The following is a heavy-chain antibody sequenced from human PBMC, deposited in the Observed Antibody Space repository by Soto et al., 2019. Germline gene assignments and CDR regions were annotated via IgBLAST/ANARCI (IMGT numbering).Heavy chain of an antibody. CDR1: GFSLTTSGVG. V-gene: IGHV2-5*02. CDR2: IYWDDDK. Sequence: QITLKESGPTLVKPTQTLTLTCTFSGFSLTTSGVGVGWIRQPPGKALEWLALIYWDDDKRYSPSLKSRPTTPTDTSKNPVVLTMNHMAPADTATDFCAHRTTPVTWWFDPWGQGTLVTVSS. J-gene: IGHJ5*02. D-gene: IGHD4-17*01. CDR3: AHRTTPVTWWFDP.